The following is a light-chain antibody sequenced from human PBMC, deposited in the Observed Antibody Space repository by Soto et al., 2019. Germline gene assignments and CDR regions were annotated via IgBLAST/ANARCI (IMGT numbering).Light chain of an antibody. J-gene: IGKJ1*01. CDR3: QHYNSYSEA. Sequence: DIQMTQSPSTLSGSVGDRVTITCRASQTISSWLAWYQQKPGKAPKLLIYKASTLKSGVPSRFSGSGSGTGFTLTIRSPQPGAFATYYCQHYNSYSEAFGQGTKVDIK. CDR2: KAS. V-gene: IGKV1-5*03. CDR1: QTISSW.